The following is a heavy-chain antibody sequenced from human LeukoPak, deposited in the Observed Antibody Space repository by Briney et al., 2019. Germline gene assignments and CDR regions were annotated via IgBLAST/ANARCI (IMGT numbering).Heavy chain of an antibody. D-gene: IGHD5-12*01. CDR2: ISGSGGST. CDR1: GFTFSSYA. CDR3: AKDLRSGYDSSDY. V-gene: IGHV3-23*01. J-gene: IGHJ4*02. Sequence: GGSLRLSCAASGFTFSSYAMSWVRQAPGKGLEWVSAISGSGGSTYYADSVKGRFTISRDNAKNTLYLQMNSLRAEDTAVYYCAKDLRSGYDSSDYWGQGTLVTVSS.